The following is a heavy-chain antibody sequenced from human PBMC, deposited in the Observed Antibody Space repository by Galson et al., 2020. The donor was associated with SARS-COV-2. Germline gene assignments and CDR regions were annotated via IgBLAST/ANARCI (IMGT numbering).Heavy chain of an antibody. D-gene: IGHD5-18*01. J-gene: IGHJ4*02. Sequence: KMSGPTLVKPTQTLTLTCTFSGFSLSTSGVGVGWIRQPPGKALEWLALIYWDDDKRYSPSLKSRLTITKDTSNNQVVLTMTNMDPVDTATYYCAHLYSYGYGYYFDCWGQGTLVTVSS. CDR3: AHLYSYGYGYYFDC. CDR1: GFSLSTSGVG. CDR2: IYWDDDK. V-gene: IGHV2-5*02.